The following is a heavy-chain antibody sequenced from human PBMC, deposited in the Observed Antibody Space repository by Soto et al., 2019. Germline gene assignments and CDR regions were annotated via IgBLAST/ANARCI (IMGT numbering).Heavy chain of an antibody. D-gene: IGHD3-16*01. V-gene: IGHV4-31*03. CDR3: ARRYYDYVWGSYRGWFDP. J-gene: IGHJ5*02. CDR2: IYYSGST. CDR1: GGSISSGGYY. Sequence: LSLTCTVSGGSISSGGYYWSWIRQHPGKGLEWIGYIYYSGSTYYNPSLKSRVTISVDTSKNQFSLKLSSVTAADTAVYYCARRYYDYVWGSYRGWFDPWGQGTLVTVSS.